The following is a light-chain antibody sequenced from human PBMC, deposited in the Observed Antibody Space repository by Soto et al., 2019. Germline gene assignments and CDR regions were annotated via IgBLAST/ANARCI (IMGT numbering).Light chain of an antibody. CDR2: VGTGGIVG. Sequence: QLVLTQPPSTSASLGASVTLTCTLSSGYSNYKVDWYQQRPGKGPRFVMRVGTGGIVGSKGDGIPDRFSVLASGLNRYLTINNIQEEDESDYHCGADHGSGSNFVWVFGGGTKLTVL. V-gene: IGLV9-49*01. CDR3: GADHGSGSNFVWV. CDR1: SGYSNYK. J-gene: IGLJ2*01.